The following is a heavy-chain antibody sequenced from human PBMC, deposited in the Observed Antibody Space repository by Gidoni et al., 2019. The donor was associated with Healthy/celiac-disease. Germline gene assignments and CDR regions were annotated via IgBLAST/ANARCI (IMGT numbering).Heavy chain of an antibody. Sequence: EVQLSQSGAEVKTPGESLHLPWQGSGYTVTSYCIGWVPQMPGKGLEWMGIIFSGDSDTRYSPSFQGQVTISADKSISTAYLQWSSLKASDTAMYYCARHHPLNYYDSSSPNLDYWGQGTLVTVSS. CDR3: ARHHPLNYYDSSSPNLDY. D-gene: IGHD3-22*01. J-gene: IGHJ4*02. V-gene: IGHV5-51*01. CDR2: IFSGDSDT. CDR1: GYTVTSYC.